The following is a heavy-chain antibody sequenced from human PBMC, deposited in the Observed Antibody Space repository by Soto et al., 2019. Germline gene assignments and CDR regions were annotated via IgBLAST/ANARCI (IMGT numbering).Heavy chain of an antibody. Sequence: SVKVSCKASGYTFTYRYLHWVRQAPGQALEWMGWITPFNGNTNYAQKFQDRVTITRDRSMSTAYVELSSLRSEDTAMYYCATGGGYCSSTSCPADYYYYGMDVWGQGTTVTVSS. CDR1: GYTFTYRY. CDR3: ATGGGYCSSTSCPADYYYYGMDV. J-gene: IGHJ6*02. D-gene: IGHD2-2*01. CDR2: ITPFNGNT. V-gene: IGHV1-45*02.